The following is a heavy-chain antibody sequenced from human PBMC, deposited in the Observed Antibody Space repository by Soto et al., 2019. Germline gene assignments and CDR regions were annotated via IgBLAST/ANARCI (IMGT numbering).Heavy chain of an antibody. Sequence: PGGSLRLSCASSGFTFSSYSMNWVRQAPGKGLEWVSYISSSSTIYYADSVKGRFTISRDNAKNSLYLQMNSLRAEDTAVYYCAREPYSSSWVDYWGQGTLVTVSS. CDR2: ISSSSTI. CDR1: GFTFSSYS. J-gene: IGHJ4*02. V-gene: IGHV3-48*01. CDR3: AREPYSSSWVDY. D-gene: IGHD6-13*01.